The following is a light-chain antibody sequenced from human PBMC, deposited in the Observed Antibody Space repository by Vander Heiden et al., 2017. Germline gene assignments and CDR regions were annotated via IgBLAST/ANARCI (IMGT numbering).Light chain of an antibody. J-gene: IGLJ2*01. Sequence: HSAPTQPASVSESPGRSITIPCTGTSSDIGDHNYVSWHQQHPGKAPKVVIYEVSNRPSGVSSRFSASKSGNTAALTISGLQAEDEAHYYCSSYTTSTSRYVVFGGGTKLTVL. CDR2: EVS. CDR3: SSYTTSTSRYVV. V-gene: IGLV2-14*01. CDR1: SSDIGDHNY.